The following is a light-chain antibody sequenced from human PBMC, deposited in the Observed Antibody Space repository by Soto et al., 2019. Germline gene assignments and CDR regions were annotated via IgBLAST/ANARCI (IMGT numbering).Light chain of an antibody. Sequence: DIQMTQSPSTLSGSVGDRVTIICRASQTISSWLAWYQQKPGKAPKLLIYKASTLKIGVPSRFSGSGSGTEFTLTISGLQPDDFATYYCQQYNSYSFGQGTKVDIK. CDR3: QQYNSYS. V-gene: IGKV1-5*03. CDR1: QTISSW. CDR2: KAS. J-gene: IGKJ1*01.